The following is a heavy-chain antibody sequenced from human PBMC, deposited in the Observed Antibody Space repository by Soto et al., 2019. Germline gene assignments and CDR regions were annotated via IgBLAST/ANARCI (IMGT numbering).Heavy chain of an antibody. CDR3: AKDRGAQLGPSRVSRYFDSLSFRVGAFDI. D-gene: IGHD3-9*01. CDR2: ISGSGGST. V-gene: IGHV3-23*01. Sequence: EVQLLESGGGLVQPGGSLRLSCAASGFTFSSYAMSWVRQAPGKGLEWVSAISGSGGSTYYADSVKGRFTISRDNSKNTLYLQRNSLRAEDTAVYYCAKDRGAQLGPSRVSRYFDSLSFRVGAFDIWGQGTMVTVSS. J-gene: IGHJ3*02. CDR1: GFTFSSYA.